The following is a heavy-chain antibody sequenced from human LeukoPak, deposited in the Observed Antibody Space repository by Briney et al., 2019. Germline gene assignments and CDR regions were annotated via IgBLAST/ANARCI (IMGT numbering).Heavy chain of an antibody. CDR3: AKDRYSYAFEYSDS. V-gene: IGHV3-30*02. Sequence: AGGSLRLSCAASGFTFSSYGMHWVRQAPGKGLEWVAVIWYDGSNKYYADSVKGRFTISRDNPKNTLSLQVSSLRTEDTAAYYCAKDRYSYAFEYSDSWGQGTLVTVSS. CDR1: GFTFSSYG. D-gene: IGHD5-18*01. CDR2: IWYDGSNK. J-gene: IGHJ4*02.